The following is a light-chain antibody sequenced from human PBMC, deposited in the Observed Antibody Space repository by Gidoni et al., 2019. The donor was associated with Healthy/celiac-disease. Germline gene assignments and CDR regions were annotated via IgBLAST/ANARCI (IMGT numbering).Light chain of an antibody. CDR1: PSVSSY. Sequence: EIGLTQSTATLSLSPGERATLSCRASPSVSSYLAWYQQKPGQAPRLLIYDASNRATGIPARFSGSGSGTDFTLTISSLEPEDFAVYYCQQRSNWPSITFGQGTRLEIK. J-gene: IGKJ5*01. V-gene: IGKV3-11*01. CDR2: DAS. CDR3: QQRSNWPSIT.